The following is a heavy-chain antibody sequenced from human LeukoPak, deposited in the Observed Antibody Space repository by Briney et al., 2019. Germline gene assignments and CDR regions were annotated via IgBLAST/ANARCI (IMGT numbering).Heavy chain of an antibody. D-gene: IGHD4-23*01. CDR2: INPNSGGT. CDR3: ARGLTVVPPTDIDY. V-gene: IGHV1-2*02. J-gene: IGHJ4*02. CDR1: GYTFTGYY. Sequence: ASVKVSCKASGYTFTGYYMHWVRQAPGQGLEWMGWINPNSGGTNYAQKFQGRVTMTRDTSISTAYMELSRLRSDDTAVYYCARGLTVVPPTDIDYWGQGTLVTVSS.